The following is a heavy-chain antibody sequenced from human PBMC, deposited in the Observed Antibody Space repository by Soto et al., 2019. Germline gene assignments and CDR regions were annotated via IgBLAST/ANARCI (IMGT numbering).Heavy chain of an antibody. Sequence: QVQLVESGGGLVKPGGSLRLSCAASRFTFSDYYMIWIRQAPGKGLEWVAYISSSGTGIYYPDSVKGRFIISRANAKTARYLQRSSLRAEDTAVSYCSRAYSDAVYIWGQVTMVTVSS. V-gene: IGHV3-11*04. CDR1: RFTFSDYY. D-gene: IGHD2-15*01. CDR2: ISSSGTGI. J-gene: IGHJ3*02. CDR3: SRAYSDAVYI.